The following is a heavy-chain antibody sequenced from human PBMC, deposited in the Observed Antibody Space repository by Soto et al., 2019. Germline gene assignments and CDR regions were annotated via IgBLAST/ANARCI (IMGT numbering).Heavy chain of an antibody. J-gene: IGHJ6*02. CDR2: ISYDGTNK. CDR1: GFTFSTYG. CDR3: AKDLQSYGDYDYYCYGMDV. D-gene: IGHD4-17*01. Sequence: QVQLVESGGGEVQPGRSLTISCAASGFTFSTYGMHWVRKTPGKGLEWVAVISYDGTNKFYSDSVKGRFTISRDNYKNTLTLQMNRLRADDTAVYSCAKDLQSYGDYDYYCYGMDVWGLGPRVTVSS. V-gene: IGHV3-30*18.